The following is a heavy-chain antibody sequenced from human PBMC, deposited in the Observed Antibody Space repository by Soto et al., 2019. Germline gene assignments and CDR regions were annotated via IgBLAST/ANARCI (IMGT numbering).Heavy chain of an antibody. J-gene: IGHJ5*02. Sequence: QVQLQESGPGLVKPSQTLSLTCTVSGGSISSGGYYWSWIRQHPGKGLEWIGYIYYSGSTYYNPSLKSRVTISVDTSKNQFSLKLSSVTAADTAVYYCARDKGSDRLTGTTDNWFDPWGQGTLVTVSS. V-gene: IGHV4-31*03. D-gene: IGHD1-7*01. CDR1: GGSISSGGYY. CDR3: ARDKGSDRLTGTTDNWFDP. CDR2: IYYSGST.